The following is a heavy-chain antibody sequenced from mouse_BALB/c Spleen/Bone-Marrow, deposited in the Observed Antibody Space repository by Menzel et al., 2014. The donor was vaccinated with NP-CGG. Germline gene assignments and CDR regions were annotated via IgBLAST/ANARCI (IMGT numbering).Heavy chain of an antibody. CDR1: GFTFXDYY. Sequence: EVQLVESGGGLVQPGGSLELSCATSGFTFXDYYMYWVRQTPEKRLEWVAYITKGGGSTYYPDIVKGRFTISRDNAKNTLYLQMSRLKSEDTAMYDCARQLAYAMDYWGQGTSVTVSS. CDR3: ARQLAYAMDY. J-gene: IGHJ4*01. V-gene: IGHV5-12*02. CDR2: ITKGGGST. D-gene: IGHD4-1*01.